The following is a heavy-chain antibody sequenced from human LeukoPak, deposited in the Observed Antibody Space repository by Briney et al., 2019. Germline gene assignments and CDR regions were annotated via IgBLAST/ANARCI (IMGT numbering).Heavy chain of an antibody. CDR2: MSRSSITI. V-gene: IGHV3-48*01. Sequence: GGSLRLSCAASGVTLSRYSMNWVRQAPGKGGEWVSYMSRSSITIYYADSVNAPFTISRHNPKNSLYLQMNSLRAEDTAVYYCARSETYGSGSYGDPFDYWGQGTLVTVSS. D-gene: IGHD3-10*01. J-gene: IGHJ4*02. CDR1: GVTLSRYS. CDR3: ARSETYGSGSYGDPFDY.